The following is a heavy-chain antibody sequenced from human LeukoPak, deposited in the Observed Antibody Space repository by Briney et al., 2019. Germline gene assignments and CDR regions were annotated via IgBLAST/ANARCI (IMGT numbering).Heavy chain of an antibody. J-gene: IGHJ6*03. V-gene: IGHV4-39*01. CDR2: IYYTGRT. Sequence: PSETLSLTCTVSRASITSTTYYWGRVRQPPGRGLEWIASIYYTGRTYYNPSLKSRVTISLDTSKNQFSLKLSSVTAADTAVYYCARRGGIAARLDYYYYMDVWGKGTTVTVSS. D-gene: IGHD6-6*01. CDR3: ARRGGIAARLDYYYYMDV. CDR1: RASITSTTYY.